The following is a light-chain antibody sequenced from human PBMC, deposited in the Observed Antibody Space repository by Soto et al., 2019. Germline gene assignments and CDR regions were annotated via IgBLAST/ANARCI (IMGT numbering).Light chain of an antibody. Sequence: QPALTQPASVSGSPGQSITISCTGSSSAVGSYRLVSWYQCHPGKVPKPIIYEGSKRPSGVSNRFSGSEPGNTASLTISRLQAEDDADYYCCSTAPSRTVVFGTGTKVTVL. CDR2: EGS. CDR3: CSTAPSRTVV. J-gene: IGLJ1*01. V-gene: IGLV2-23*01. CDR1: SSAVGSYRL.